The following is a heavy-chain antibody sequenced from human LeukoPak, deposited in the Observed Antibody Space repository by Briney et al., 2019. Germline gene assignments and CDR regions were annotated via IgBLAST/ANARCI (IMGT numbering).Heavy chain of an antibody. CDR2: INHSGST. V-gene: IGHV4-34*01. J-gene: IGHJ6*03. Sequence: SETLSLTCAVYGGSFSGYYWSWIRQPPGKGLEWIGEINHSGSTNYNPSLKSRVTISVDTSKNQFSLKLSSVTAADTAVYYCARGSRHMDVWGKGTTVTVSS. CDR1: GGSFSGYY. CDR3: ARGSRHMDV.